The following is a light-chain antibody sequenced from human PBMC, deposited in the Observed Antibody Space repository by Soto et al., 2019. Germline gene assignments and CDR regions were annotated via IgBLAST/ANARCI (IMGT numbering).Light chain of an antibody. CDR3: CSYKTSNTLV. CDR1: SSDVGAYNY. Sequence: QSVLTQPASVSGSLGQSITISCSGTSSDVGAYNYVSWYQQYPGKAPKLMIYHVTDRPSGVSNRFSGSKSGNTASLTISGLQADYEADYYCCSYKTSNTLVFGTVTEVTVL. J-gene: IGLJ1*01. V-gene: IGLV2-14*01. CDR2: HVT.